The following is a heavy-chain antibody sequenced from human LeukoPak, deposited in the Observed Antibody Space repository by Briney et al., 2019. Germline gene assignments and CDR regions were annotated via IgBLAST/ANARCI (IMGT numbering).Heavy chain of an antibody. CDR2: ISDDGYST. J-gene: IGHJ4*02. CDR1: GFTFSTYT. V-gene: IGHV3-23*01. CDR3: AKDFGRNLGGPGY. Sequence: GGSLRLSCAASGFTFSTYTMAWVRQAPGGGLEWVSGISDDGYSTYYADSVKGRFAISRDNSKSTLYLQMNSLRAEDTAVYYCAKDFGRNLGGPGYWGRGTRVTVSS. D-gene: IGHD3-10*01.